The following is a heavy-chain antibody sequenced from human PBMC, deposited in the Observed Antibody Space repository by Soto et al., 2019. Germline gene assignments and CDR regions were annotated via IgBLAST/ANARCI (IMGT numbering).Heavy chain of an antibody. D-gene: IGHD3-22*01. Sequence: GKGLEWMGIIYPGDFDTTYSPSFQGQVTISADKSITTAYLQWSSLKASDTAMYYCARGYKNYYDSSGYYYDLDYWGQGTLVSVSS. J-gene: IGHJ4*02. V-gene: IGHV5-51*01. CDR3: ARGYKNYYDSSGYYYDLDY. CDR2: IYPGDFDT.